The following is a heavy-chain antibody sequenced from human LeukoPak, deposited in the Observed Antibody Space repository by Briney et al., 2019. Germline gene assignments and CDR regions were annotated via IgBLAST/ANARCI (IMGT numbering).Heavy chain of an antibody. D-gene: IGHD3-10*01. J-gene: IGHJ4*02. Sequence: GSLRLSCAASGFTFSSYAMHWVRQAPGKGLEWVAVISYDGSNKYYADSVKGRFTISRDNSKNTLYLQMNSLRPDDTALYYCARAPQYYYGSGSYYPYFDSWGQGTLVTVSS. CDR2: ISYDGSNK. CDR3: ARAPQYYYGSGSYYPYFDS. V-gene: IGHV3-30*04. CDR1: GFTFSSYA.